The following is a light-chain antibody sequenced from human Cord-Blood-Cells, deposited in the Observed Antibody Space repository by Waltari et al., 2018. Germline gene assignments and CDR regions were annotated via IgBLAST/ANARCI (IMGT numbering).Light chain of an antibody. J-gene: IGKJ1*01. Sequence: DIQMPQSPSSLSASVGGRVTITCRASQSISSYLNWYQQKPGKTPELLIYATSSLQSGVPSRLSGSGSRTDFTLAISILQPEDFATYYCQQSYSTSWTCGQGTKVEIK. V-gene: IGKV1-39*01. CDR3: QQSYSTSWT. CDR1: QSISSY. CDR2: ATS.